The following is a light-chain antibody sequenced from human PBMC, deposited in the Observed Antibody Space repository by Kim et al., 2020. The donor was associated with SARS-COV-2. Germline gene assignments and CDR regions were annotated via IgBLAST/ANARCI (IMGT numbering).Light chain of an antibody. CDR1: SSDVGGYNY. CDR3: SSYTSSSTS. CDR2: DVS. J-gene: IGLJ2*01. Sequence: QSALTQPASVSGSHGQSITISCTGTSSDVGGYNYVSWYQQHPGKAPKLMIYDVSKRPSGVSNRFTGSKSGNTASLTISGLQAEDEADYYCSSYTSSSTSFGGGTQLTVL. V-gene: IGLV2-14*01.